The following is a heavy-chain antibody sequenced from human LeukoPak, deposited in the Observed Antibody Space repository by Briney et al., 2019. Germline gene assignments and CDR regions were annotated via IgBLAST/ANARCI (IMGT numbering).Heavy chain of an antibody. J-gene: IGHJ6*02. CDR1: GYTFSNYD. Sequence: ASVKVSCKASGYTFSNYDINWVRQAPGQGLEWMGWMNPNSGNTGSAQKFQGRVTMTRSTSIRTAYMELTSLRSEDTAVYYCASPTKQDTVVDQYSGSTRHYYGMDVWGQGTTVIVSS. CDR3: ASPTKQDTVVDQYSGSTRHYYGMDV. V-gene: IGHV1-8*01. CDR2: MNPNSGNT. D-gene: IGHD5-12*01.